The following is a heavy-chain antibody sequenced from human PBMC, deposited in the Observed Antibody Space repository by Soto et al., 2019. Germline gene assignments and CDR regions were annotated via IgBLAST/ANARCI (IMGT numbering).Heavy chain of an antibody. Sequence: VAVIWYDGSNKYYADSVKGRFTISRDNSKNTLYLQMNSLRAEDTAVYYCARDRDGGHNFDYWGQGTLVTVSS. D-gene: IGHD4-17*01. CDR2: IWYDGSNK. CDR3: ARDRDGGHNFDY. V-gene: IGHV3-33*01. J-gene: IGHJ4*02.